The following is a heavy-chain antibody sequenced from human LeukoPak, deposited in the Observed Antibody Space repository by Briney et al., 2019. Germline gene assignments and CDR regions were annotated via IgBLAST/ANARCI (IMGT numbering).Heavy chain of an antibody. J-gene: IGHJ4*02. V-gene: IGHV5-51*01. CDR2: IYPGDSDT. CDR1: GYSFTSYW. Sequence: TGESLKISCKGSGYSFTSYWIGWVRQMPGKGLEWMGIIYPGDSDTRYSPSFQGQVTISADKSISTAYLQWSSLKAPDTAMYYCAREYCSGGSCYPFDYWGQGTLVTVSS. CDR3: AREYCSGGSCYPFDY. D-gene: IGHD2-15*01.